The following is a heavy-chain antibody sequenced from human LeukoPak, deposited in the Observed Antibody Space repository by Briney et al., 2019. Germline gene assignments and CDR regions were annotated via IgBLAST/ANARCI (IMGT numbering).Heavy chain of an antibody. D-gene: IGHD1-26*01. CDR1: GFTFSSYG. Sequence: PGGSLRLSCAASGFTFSSYGINWVRRAPGKGLEWVSSIDVGSYAYYANSVKGRFTISRDNAKNSLYLQMNSLRVEDTAVYYCATEGIVGGGAHFDYWGQGTLVTVSS. J-gene: IGHJ4*02. V-gene: IGHV3-21*01. CDR3: ATEGIVGGGAHFDY. CDR2: IDVGSYA.